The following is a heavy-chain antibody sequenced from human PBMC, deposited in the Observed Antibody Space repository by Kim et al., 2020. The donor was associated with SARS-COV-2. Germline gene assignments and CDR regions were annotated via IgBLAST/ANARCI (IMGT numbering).Heavy chain of an antibody. D-gene: IGHD6-6*01. J-gene: IGHJ5*02. V-gene: IGHV4-34*01. Sequence: SETLSLTCAVYGGSFSGYYWSWIRQPPGKGLEWIGEINHSGSTNYNPSLKSRVTISVDTSKNQFSLKLSSVTAADTAVYYCARGVAARGWFDPWGQGTLVTVSS. CDR2: INHSGST. CDR3: ARGVAARGWFDP. CDR1: GGSFSGYY.